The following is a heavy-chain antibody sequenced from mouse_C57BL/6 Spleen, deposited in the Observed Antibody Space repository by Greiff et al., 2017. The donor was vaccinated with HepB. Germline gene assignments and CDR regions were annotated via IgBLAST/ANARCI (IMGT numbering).Heavy chain of an antibody. D-gene: IGHD3-1*01. J-gene: IGHJ2*01. CDR3: ARRGESGGLDY. Sequence: VQLQESGPGLVQPSKSLSITCTVSGFSLTSYGLHWVRQSPGKGLEWLGVIWSGGSTDYNAAFISRLSISKDNSKGQVFFKMNSLQADETAIYYCARRGESGGLDYWGQGTTLTVSS. CDR1: GFSLTSYG. CDR2: IWSGGST. V-gene: IGHV2-2*01.